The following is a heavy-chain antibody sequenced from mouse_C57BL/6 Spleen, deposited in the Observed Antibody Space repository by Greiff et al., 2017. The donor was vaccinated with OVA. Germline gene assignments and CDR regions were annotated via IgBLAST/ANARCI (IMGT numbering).Heavy chain of an antibody. Sequence: EVQLQESGPGLVKPSQSLSLTCSVTGYSITSGYYWNWIRQFPGNKLEWMGYISYDGSNNYNPSLKNRISITRDTSKNQFFLKLNSVTTEDTATYYCARGDYYCGSSYVWYFDVWGTGTTVTVSS. CDR3: ARGDYYCGSSYVWYFDV. CDR1: GYSITSGYY. V-gene: IGHV3-6*01. CDR2: ISYDGSN. D-gene: IGHD1-1*01. J-gene: IGHJ1*03.